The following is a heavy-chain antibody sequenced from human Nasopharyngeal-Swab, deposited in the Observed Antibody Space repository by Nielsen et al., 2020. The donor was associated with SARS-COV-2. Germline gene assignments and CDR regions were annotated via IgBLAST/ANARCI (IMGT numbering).Heavy chain of an antibody. CDR1: GYTFSSYG. D-gene: IGHD5-18*01. V-gene: IGHV1-18*01. J-gene: IGHJ4*02. CDR2: ISTYNANT. CDR3: ARDVEEWLVVPSLSFDH. Sequence: ASVKVSCKASGYTFSSYGINWVRQAPGQGLEWMGWISTYNANTNYAQKIQDRVSMTTDTSTTTAFMELTSLRSDGTAVYYCARDVEEWLVVPSLSFDHWGQGTLVTVSS.